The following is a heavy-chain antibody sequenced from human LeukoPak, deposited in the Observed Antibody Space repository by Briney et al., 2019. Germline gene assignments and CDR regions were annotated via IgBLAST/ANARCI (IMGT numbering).Heavy chain of an antibody. CDR3: ARDRGYTAMVTDY. Sequence: GGSLRLSCAASGFTFSSYSMNWVRQAPGKGLEWVSSISSSSSYIYYADSVKGRFTISRDNAKNSLYLQMNSLRAEDTAVYYCARDRGYTAMVTDYWGQGTLVTVSS. CDR2: ISSSSSYI. D-gene: IGHD5-18*01. J-gene: IGHJ4*02. CDR1: GFTFSSYS. V-gene: IGHV3-21*01.